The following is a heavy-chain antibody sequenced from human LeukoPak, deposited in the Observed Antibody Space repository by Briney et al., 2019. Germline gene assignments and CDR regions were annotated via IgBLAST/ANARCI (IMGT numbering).Heavy chain of an antibody. J-gene: IGHJ6*03. CDR2: ISSSSSHI. CDR3: ARVSGYDWDDYYYMDV. D-gene: IGHD5-12*01. V-gene: IGHV3-21*01. CDR1: AFTFSSYT. Sequence: PGGSLRLSCAASAFTFSSYTINWVRQVPGKGLEWVSSISSSSSHIYYADSVKGRFTISRDNAKNSLYLQMNSLRAGDTAVYYCARVSGYDWDDYYYMDVWGKGTTVTVSS.